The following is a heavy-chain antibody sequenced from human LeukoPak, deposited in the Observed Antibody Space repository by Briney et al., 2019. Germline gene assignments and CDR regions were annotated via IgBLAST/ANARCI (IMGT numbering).Heavy chain of an antibody. CDR1: GFTFSGYG. V-gene: IGHV3-33*06. Sequence: GRSLRLSCAASGFTFSGYGMHWVRQAPGKGLEWVAVIWYDGSNKYYADSVKGRFTISRDNSKNTLYLQMNSLRAEDTAVYYCAKEPGYYDSSGYYYDYWGQGTLVTVSS. J-gene: IGHJ4*02. CDR2: IWYDGSNK. D-gene: IGHD3-22*01. CDR3: AKEPGYYDSSGYYYDY.